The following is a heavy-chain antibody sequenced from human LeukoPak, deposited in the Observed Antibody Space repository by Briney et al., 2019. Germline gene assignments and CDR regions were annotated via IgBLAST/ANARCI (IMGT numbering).Heavy chain of an antibody. V-gene: IGHV4-59*01. J-gene: IGHJ4*02. CDR1: GGSISSYY. D-gene: IGHD6-13*01. CDR2: IYYSGST. Sequence: SETLSLTCTVSGGSISSYYWSWIRQPPGKGLEWIGYIYYSGSTNYSPSLKSRVTISVDTSKNQFSLKLSSVTAADTAVYYCARAQYSSSWYFDYWGQGTLVTVSS. CDR3: ARAQYSSSWYFDY.